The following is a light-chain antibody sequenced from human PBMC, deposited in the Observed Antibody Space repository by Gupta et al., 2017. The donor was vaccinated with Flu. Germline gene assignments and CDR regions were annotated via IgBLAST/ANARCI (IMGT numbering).Light chain of an antibody. J-gene: IGLJ3*02. CDR1: KIGSKS. Sequence: GETARSTGGGNKIGSKSVHWYHQRPCQAPVLVVHDDSDRHSGIPERFSGSNSGNTATLTISRVEAGEEADYYCQGGDSSSNNRVFGGGTKLTVL. CDR3: QGGDSSSNNRV. CDR2: DDS. V-gene: IGLV3-21*02.